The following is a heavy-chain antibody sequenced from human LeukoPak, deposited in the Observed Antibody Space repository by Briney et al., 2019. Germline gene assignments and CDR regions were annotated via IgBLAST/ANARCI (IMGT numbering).Heavy chain of an antibody. V-gene: IGHV3-30-3*01. CDR2: ISYDGSNK. CDR3: ARSSSSSLYYYYGMDV. Sequence: GVLRLSCAASGFTFSSYAMRWVRQAPGKGLEWVAVISYDGSNKYYADSVKGRFTISRDNSKNTLYLQMNSLRAEDTAVYYCARSSSSSLYYYYGMDVWGQGTTVTVSS. J-gene: IGHJ6*02. D-gene: IGHD6-6*01. CDR1: GFTFSSYA.